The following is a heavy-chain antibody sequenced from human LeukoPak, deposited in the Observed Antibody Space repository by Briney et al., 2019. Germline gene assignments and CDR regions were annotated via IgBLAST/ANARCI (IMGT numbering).Heavy chain of an antibody. J-gene: IGHJ4*02. Sequence: PSETLSLTCTVSGGSISSSSYYWGWIRQPPGKGLEWIGSIYYSGSTYYNPSLKSRVTISVDTSKNQFSLKLSSVTAADTAVYYCARVPQGTVAVDYWGQGTLVTVSS. CDR3: ARVPQGTVAVDY. V-gene: IGHV4-39*07. D-gene: IGHD6-19*01. CDR2: IYYSGST. CDR1: GGSISSSSYY.